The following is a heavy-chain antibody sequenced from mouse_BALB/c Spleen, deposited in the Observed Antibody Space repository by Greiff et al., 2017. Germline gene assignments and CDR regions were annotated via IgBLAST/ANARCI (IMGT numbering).Heavy chain of an antibody. D-gene: IGHD2-14*01. Sequence: QVQLQQPGAELVMPGASVKMSCKASGYTFTDYWMHWVKQRPGQGLEWIGAIDTSDSYTSYNQKFKGKATLTVDESSSTAYMQLSSLTSEDSAVYDCARGYDWAMDYWGQGTSVTVSS. J-gene: IGHJ4*01. CDR3: ARGYDWAMDY. CDR1: GYTFTDYW. V-gene: IGHV1-69*01. CDR2: IDTSDSYT.